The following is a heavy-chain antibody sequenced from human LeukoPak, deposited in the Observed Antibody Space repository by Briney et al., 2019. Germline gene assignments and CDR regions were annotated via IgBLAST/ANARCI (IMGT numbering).Heavy chain of an antibody. CDR3: ARRSATSYYMDV. J-gene: IGHJ6*03. Sequence: GGSLRLSCAASGFTFSSYSMNWVRQAPGKGLEWVSSISSSSSYIYYADSVKGRFTISRDKAKNSLYLQMNSLRAEDTAVYYCARRSATSYYMDVWGKGTTVTVSS. CDR2: ISSSSSYI. CDR1: GFTFSSYS. V-gene: IGHV3-21*04. D-gene: IGHD2-15*01.